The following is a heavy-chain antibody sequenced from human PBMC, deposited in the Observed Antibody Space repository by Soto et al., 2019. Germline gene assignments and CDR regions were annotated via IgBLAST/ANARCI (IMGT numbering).Heavy chain of an antibody. J-gene: IGHJ4*02. Sequence: ASVKVSCKASGYTFTSYGISWVRQAPGRGLEWMGWISAYNGNTNYAQKLQGRVTMTTDTSTSTAYMELRSLRSDDTAVYYCAVVITRAYFDYWGQGTLVTVSS. CDR1: GYTFTSYG. D-gene: IGHD3-22*01. CDR2: ISAYNGNT. CDR3: AVVITRAYFDY. V-gene: IGHV1-18*04.